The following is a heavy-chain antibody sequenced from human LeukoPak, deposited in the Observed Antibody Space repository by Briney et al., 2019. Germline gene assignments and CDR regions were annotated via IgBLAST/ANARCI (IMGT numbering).Heavy chain of an antibody. CDR1: GFTFSNYE. J-gene: IGHJ4*02. CDR3: ARENTAMAFDY. CDR2: ISSSGSDI. D-gene: IGHD5-18*01. V-gene: IGHV3-48*03. Sequence: GGSLRLSCAASGFTFSNYEMHWVRQAPGKGLEWVSYISSSGSDIYYADSVKGRFTISRDNSKNTLYLQMNSLRAEDTAVYYCARENTAMAFDYWGQGTLVTVSS.